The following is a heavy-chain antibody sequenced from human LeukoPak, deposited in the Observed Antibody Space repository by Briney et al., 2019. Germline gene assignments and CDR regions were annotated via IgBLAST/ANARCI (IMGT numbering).Heavy chain of an antibody. Sequence: SSETLSLTCTVSGGSISRYYWSWIRRPPGKGLEWIGYIDDSGNTNYNPSLKSQVTISVDKSKNQFSLKLSFVTAADTAMFYCARSDYHNSGSHTVFDAFDIWGQGTRVTVSS. CDR3: ARSDYHNSGSHTVFDAFDI. V-gene: IGHV4-59*01. D-gene: IGHD3-10*01. CDR1: GGSISRYY. J-gene: IGHJ3*02. CDR2: IDDSGNT.